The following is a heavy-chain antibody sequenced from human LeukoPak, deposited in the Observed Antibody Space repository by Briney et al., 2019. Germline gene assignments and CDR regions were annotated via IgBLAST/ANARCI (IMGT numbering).Heavy chain of an antibody. Sequence: SETLSLTCTVSGGSISSSSYYWGWIRQPPGKGLEWIGSIYYSGSTYYNPSLKSRVTISVDTSKNQFSLKLSSVTAADTAVYYCARDPTDYGDASFDCWGQGTLVTVSS. CDR3: ARDPTDYGDASFDC. D-gene: IGHD4-17*01. V-gene: IGHV4-39*07. CDR1: GGSISSSSYY. J-gene: IGHJ4*02. CDR2: IYYSGST.